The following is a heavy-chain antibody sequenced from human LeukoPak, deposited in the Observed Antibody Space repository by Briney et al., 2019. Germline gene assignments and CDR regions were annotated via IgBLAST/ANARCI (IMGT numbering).Heavy chain of an antibody. Sequence: SETLSLTCTVSGGSISSYYWSWIRQPPGKGLEWIGYIYYSGSTNYNPSLKSRVTISVDTSKNQFSLKLSSVTAADTAVYYCARQVSSSSRGPFDYWGQGTLVTVSS. CDR1: GGSISSYY. J-gene: IGHJ4*02. CDR2: IYYSGST. D-gene: IGHD6-13*01. V-gene: IGHV4-59*08. CDR3: ARQVSSSSRGPFDY.